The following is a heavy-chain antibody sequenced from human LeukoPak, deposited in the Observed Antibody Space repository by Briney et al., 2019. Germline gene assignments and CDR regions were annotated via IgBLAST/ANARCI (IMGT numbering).Heavy chain of an antibody. Sequence: GGSLRLSCAASGFIFSSYAMSWVRQAPGKGLEWVSGISVSSGTTCYADSVKGRFTISRDNPRNTLFLQLNSLRADDTAVYYCAKEGGSGWSFFDYWGQGTLVTVSS. V-gene: IGHV3-23*01. D-gene: IGHD6-19*01. CDR1: GFIFSSYA. CDR3: AKEGGSGWSFFDY. CDR2: ISVSSGTT. J-gene: IGHJ4*02.